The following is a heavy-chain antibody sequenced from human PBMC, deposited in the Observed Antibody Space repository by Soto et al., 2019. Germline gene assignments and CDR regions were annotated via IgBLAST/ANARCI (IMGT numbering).Heavy chain of an antibody. CDR2: IYYSGGI. V-gene: IGHV4-59*01. CDR1: GGSISSYY. D-gene: IGHD5-12*01. J-gene: IGHJ4*02. Sequence: QVQLQESGPGLVKPSETLSLTCTVSGGSISSYYWSWIRQPPGKGLEWIGYIYYSGGINYNPSLKSRVTISVDTSKNQFSLKLSSVTAADTAVYYCARRYSGYDLYYVDYWGQGTLVTVSS. CDR3: ARRYSGYDLYYVDY.